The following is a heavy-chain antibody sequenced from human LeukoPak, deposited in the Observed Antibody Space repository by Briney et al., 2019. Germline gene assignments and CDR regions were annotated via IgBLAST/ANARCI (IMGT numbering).Heavy chain of an antibody. V-gene: IGHV3-21*04. CDR2: ISSSSSYI. Sequence: PGGSLRLSCAASGFTFSSYSMNWVRQAPGKGLEWVSSISSSSSYIYYADSVKGRFTISRDNSKNTLYLQMNSLRAEDTAVYYCAKDLADSSGYWGFDYWGQGTLVTVSS. CDR3: AKDLADSSGYWGFDY. D-gene: IGHD3-22*01. CDR1: GFTFSSYS. J-gene: IGHJ4*02.